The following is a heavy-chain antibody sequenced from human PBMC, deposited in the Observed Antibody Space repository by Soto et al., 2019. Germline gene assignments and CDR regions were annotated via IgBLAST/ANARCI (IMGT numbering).Heavy chain of an antibody. V-gene: IGHV5-51*01. CDR1: GYSFTSYW. CDR2: IYPGDSDT. Sequence: GESLKISCKGSGYSFTSYWIGWVRQMPGKGLEWMGIIYPGDSDTRYSPSFQGQVTISADKSISTAYLQWSSLKASDTAMYYYARLVTIFGVVFFGMDVWGQGTTVTVSS. D-gene: IGHD3-3*01. CDR3: ARLVTIFGVVFFGMDV. J-gene: IGHJ6*02.